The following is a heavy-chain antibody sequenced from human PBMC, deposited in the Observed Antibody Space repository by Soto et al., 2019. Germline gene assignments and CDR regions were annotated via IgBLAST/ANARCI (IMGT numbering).Heavy chain of an antibody. D-gene: IGHD6-19*01. V-gene: IGHV3-9*01. J-gene: IGHJ4*02. CDR2: ISWNSGSI. CDR3: AKDRGLVLSFYFDY. CDR1: GFTFDDYA. Sequence: EVQLVESGGGLVQPGRSLRLSCAASGFTFDDYAMHWVRQAPGKGLEWVSGISWNSGSIGYADSVKGRFTISRDNAKNSLELQMNSLRAEDTALYYCAKDRGLVLSFYFDYWGQGTLVTVSS.